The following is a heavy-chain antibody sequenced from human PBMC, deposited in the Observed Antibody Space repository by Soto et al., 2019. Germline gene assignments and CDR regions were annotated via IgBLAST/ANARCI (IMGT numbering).Heavy chain of an antibody. CDR1: GLTFDEHA. D-gene: IGHD4-17*01. CDR3: ARDLTPGGADV. J-gene: IGHJ6*02. V-gene: IGHV3-9*01. CDR2: IFWSGGSV. Sequence: EVQLVESGGGLVQPGRSLRLSCVVSGLTFDEHAMHWVRQGPGKGLEWVSGIFWSGGSVGYADSVKCRFTVSRDKAKNSLYLQMDSLRAEDTALYYCARDLTPGGADVWGQGTTVTVSS.